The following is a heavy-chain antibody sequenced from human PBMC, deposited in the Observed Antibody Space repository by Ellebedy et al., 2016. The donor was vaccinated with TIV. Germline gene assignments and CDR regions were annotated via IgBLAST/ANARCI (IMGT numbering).Heavy chain of an antibody. J-gene: IGHJ4*02. CDR3: AVVVPRYEFDY. CDR1: GFTFSSYW. Sequence: GESLKISXAASGFTFSSYWMSWVRQAPGKGLEWVANIKQDGSEKYYVDSVEGRFTISRDNAKNSLYLQMNSLRAEDTAVYYCAVVVPRYEFDYWGQGTLVTVSS. V-gene: IGHV3-7*01. D-gene: IGHD2-2*01. CDR2: IKQDGSEK.